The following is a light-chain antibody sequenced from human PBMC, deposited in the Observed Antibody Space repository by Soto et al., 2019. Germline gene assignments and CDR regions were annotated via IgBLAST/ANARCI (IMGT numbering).Light chain of an antibody. CDR3: QEYGSSPPVT. J-gene: IGKJ5*01. Sequence: EIVLTQSPGTLSLSPGKRATLSCRASQSVSSSYLAWYQQKPGQAPRLLIYGASVRATGIPDRFSGSGSGADFTLTFSRPEPEDFAVYYCQEYGSSPPVTFGQGTRLEIK. CDR1: QSVSSSY. V-gene: IGKV3-20*01. CDR2: GAS.